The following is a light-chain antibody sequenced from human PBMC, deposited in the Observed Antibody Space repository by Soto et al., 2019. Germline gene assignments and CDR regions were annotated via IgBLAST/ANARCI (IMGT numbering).Light chain of an antibody. Sequence: DIPRTQSPTTLSESVGSRVTITCRSSQIISLWLAGYQQKPGKAPKILIYDASTLYSGVPSRFSGSRSGTEFTLTISSLQPDDFASYYCQQYNSFAPYTFGQGTKLEI. CDR1: QIISLW. CDR3: QQYNSFAPYT. CDR2: DAS. V-gene: IGKV1-5*01. J-gene: IGKJ2*01.